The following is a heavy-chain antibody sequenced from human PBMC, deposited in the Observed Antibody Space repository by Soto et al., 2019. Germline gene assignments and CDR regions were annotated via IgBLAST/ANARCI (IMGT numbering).Heavy chain of an antibody. CDR2: INPDRGNA. V-gene: IGHV1-2*02. CDR1: GYSFTGYY. J-gene: IGHJ4*02. Sequence: QVQLVQSGAEVRKPGASVRVSCKSSGYSFTGYYIHWVRQAPGQGLEWLGWINPDRGNAHYAQKFQDRVTMTGDTSTTTAFMELSRLRSDDTAVYYCARGGNGVYYANALDYWGQGTLITVSS. CDR3: ARGGNGVYYANALDY. D-gene: IGHD2-8*01.